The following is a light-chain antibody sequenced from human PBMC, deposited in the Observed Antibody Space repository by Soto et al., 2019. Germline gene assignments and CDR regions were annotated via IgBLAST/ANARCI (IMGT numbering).Light chain of an antibody. CDR1: NSNIGSNR. Sequence: QSVLTQPPSASGTPGQRVTISCSGSNSNIGSNRVNWYQQLPGTAPKLLIYNNNQRPSGVPDQFSGSKSGTSASLAISGLQSEAEADYYCAAWDDSLSRYVFGAGTKLTVL. CDR2: NNN. J-gene: IGLJ1*01. CDR3: AAWDDSLSRYV. V-gene: IGLV1-44*01.